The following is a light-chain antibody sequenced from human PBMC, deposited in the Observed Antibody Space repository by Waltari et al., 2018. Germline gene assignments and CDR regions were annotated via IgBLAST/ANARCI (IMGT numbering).Light chain of an antibody. CDR1: KLGDKY. J-gene: IGLJ3*02. CDR3: QAWDSSTGV. V-gene: IGLV3-1*01. CDR2: QDN. Sequence: SYDLTQPPSVSVSPGQTGTITCSGDKLGDKYVSWYQQKSGQSPALVIYQDNKRPSGIPERFSGSNSGNTATLTISGTQAMEEADYYCQAWDSSTGVFGGGTKLTVL.